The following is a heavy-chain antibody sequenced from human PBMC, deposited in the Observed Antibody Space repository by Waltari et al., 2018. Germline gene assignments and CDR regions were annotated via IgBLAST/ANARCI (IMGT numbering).Heavy chain of an antibody. V-gene: IGHV4-4*02. J-gene: IGHJ4*02. CDR1: GASISSGNW. CDR2: IYHTGTT. D-gene: IGHD6-13*01. Sequence: QVQLQESGPGLVRPSETLSLTCAVPGASISSGNWWSWVRQPPGKGLEWIGEIYHTGTTYYNPSLQSRVTTSLDKSKNQLSLKVESVTAADTAVYYCARHIGVSGTRGFDFWGQGTLVTVSS. CDR3: ARHIGVSGTRGFDF.